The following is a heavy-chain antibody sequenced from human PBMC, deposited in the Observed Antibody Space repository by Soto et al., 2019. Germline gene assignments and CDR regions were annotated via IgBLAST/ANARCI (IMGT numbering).Heavy chain of an antibody. J-gene: IGHJ6*02. CDR3: ASCGYSSGFYYYYGMDV. CDR1: GGTFSSYA. V-gene: IGHV1-69*13. D-gene: IGHD5-18*01. Sequence: SVKVSCKASGGTFSSYAISWVRQAPGQGLEWMGGIIPIFGTANYAQKFQGRVTITADESTSTAYMELSSLRSEDTAVYYCASCGYSSGFYYYYGMDVWGQGTTVTVSS. CDR2: IIPIFGTA.